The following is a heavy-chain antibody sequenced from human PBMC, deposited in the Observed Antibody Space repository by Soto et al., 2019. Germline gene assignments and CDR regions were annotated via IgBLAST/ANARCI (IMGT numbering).Heavy chain of an antibody. CDR2: IGPSDSYT. V-gene: IGHV5-10-1*04. CDR1: GYSLTSYW. J-gene: IGHJ5*02. CDR3: ARLPQGGHCSRGSCYSVWFAP. Sequence: PGESLKISCKGSGYSLTSYWISWVRQMPGKGLEWMGRIGPSDSYTNYSPSFQGQVTISADKSISTAYLQWSSLKASDTAMYYCARLPQGGHCSRGSCYSVWFAPWGQGTLVTVSS. D-gene: IGHD2-15*01.